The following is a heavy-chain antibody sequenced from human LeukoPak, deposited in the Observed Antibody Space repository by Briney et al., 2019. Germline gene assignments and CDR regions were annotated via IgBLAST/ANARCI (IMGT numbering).Heavy chain of an antibody. Sequence: GASVKVSCKASGYTFTGYYIHWVRQAPGQGLEWMGWINPNSGGTKYAQNFQGRVTMTRDTSISTAYMELTRLRSDDTALYYCAPGYCSSTTCLDVFDIWGQGTMVTVSS. CDR1: GYTFTGYY. CDR3: APGYCSSTTCLDVFDI. J-gene: IGHJ3*02. V-gene: IGHV1-2*02. D-gene: IGHD2-2*01. CDR2: INPNSGGT.